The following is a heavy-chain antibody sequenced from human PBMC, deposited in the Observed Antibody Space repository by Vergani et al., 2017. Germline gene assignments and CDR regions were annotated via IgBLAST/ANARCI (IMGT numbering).Heavy chain of an antibody. Sequence: EVQLVQSGAEVKKPGESLRISCKGSGYSFTSYWISWVRQLPGKGLEWMGRIDPSDSYTNYSPSFQGHVTISADKSISTAYLQWSSLKASDTAMYYCARQVAVAGKWWGPYYYYCMDVWSEGTTVTVSS. J-gene: IGHJ6*04. CDR3: ARQVAVAGKWWGPYYYYCMDV. CDR2: IDPSDSYT. V-gene: IGHV5-10-1*01. CDR1: GYSFTSYW. D-gene: IGHD6-19*01.